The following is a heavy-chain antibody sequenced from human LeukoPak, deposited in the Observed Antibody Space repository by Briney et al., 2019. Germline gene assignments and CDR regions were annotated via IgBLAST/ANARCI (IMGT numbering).Heavy chain of an antibody. CDR3: VRRGDASSGWGDHDF. CDR1: GFTFSRYA. Sequence: GGSLRLSCAASGFTFSRYAMKWVRQAPGKGLEWVSTIGGSGDKTFYADSVKGRFTISRDNSKNMVHLQMNSLTGEDTALYYCVRRGDASSGWGDHDFWGQGALVTVSS. D-gene: IGHD6-19*01. V-gene: IGHV3-23*01. J-gene: IGHJ4*02. CDR2: IGGSGDKT.